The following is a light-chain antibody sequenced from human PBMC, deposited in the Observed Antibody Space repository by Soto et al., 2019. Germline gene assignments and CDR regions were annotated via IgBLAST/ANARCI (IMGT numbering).Light chain of an antibody. CDR1: ETVRTN. V-gene: IGKV3-15*01. CDR3: QQYYNWPPYT. Sequence: IVMTQSPATLSVSPGERVTLSCSSSETVRTNLAWFQQKPGQTPRLLIFGASTRATGIPTRFTGSGAETEFTLTIGSLQSEDLAVYYCQQYYNWPPYTFGQGTKLEIK. J-gene: IGKJ2*01. CDR2: GAS.